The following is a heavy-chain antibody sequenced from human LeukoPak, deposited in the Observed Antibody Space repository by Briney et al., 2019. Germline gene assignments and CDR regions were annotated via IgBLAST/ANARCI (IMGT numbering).Heavy chain of an antibody. V-gene: IGHV1-3*01. Sequence: ASVKVSCKASGYTFTSYAMHWVRQAPGQRLEWMGWINAGNGNTKYSQKFQGRVTITRDTSASTAYMELSSLRPEDTAVYYCAKIKRPLVMFTDTLDYWGQGTLVTVSS. D-gene: IGHD2/OR15-2a*01. CDR3: AKIKRPLVMFTDTLDY. CDR2: INAGNGNT. J-gene: IGHJ4*02. CDR1: GYTFTSYA.